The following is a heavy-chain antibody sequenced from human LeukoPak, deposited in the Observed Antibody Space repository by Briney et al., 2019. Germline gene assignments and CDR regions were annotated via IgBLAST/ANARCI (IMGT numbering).Heavy chain of an antibody. CDR3: ARGGSYLSAFDI. D-gene: IGHD1-26*01. V-gene: IGHV3-48*03. J-gene: IGHJ3*02. CDR2: IRSSGPTI. CDR1: GFIFSSYE. Sequence: GGSLRLSCAASGFIFSSYEMNWVRQAPGKGLEWVSYIRSSGPTIYYADSVKGRFTISRDNAKNSLFLQVNSLRAEDTAVYYCARGGSYLSAFDIWGQGTMVTVSS.